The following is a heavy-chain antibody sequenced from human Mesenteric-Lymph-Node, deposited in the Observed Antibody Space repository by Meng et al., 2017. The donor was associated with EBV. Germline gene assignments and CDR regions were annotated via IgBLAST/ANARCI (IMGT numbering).Heavy chain of an antibody. CDR3: ARATTVPSGDWFEP. CDR1: GGSISSSNW. V-gene: IGHV4-4*02. D-gene: IGHD4-17*01. J-gene: IGHJ5*02. CDR2: IYSSGSI. Sequence: VELEESGPGLVKPSGTLSLTCAVSGGSISSSNWWSWVRQPPGKGLEWIGSIYSSGSINDNPSLKSRVTISVDMSKNQLSLRLSSVTAADTALYYCARATTVPSGDWFEPWGRGTLVTVSS.